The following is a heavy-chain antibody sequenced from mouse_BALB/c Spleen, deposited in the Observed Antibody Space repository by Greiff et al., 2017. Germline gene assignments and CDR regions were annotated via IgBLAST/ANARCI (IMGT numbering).Heavy chain of an antibody. CDR1: GYTFTSYY. Sequence: VQLQQSGPELVKPGASVRISCKASGYTFTSYYIHWVKQRPGQGLEWIGWIYPGNVNTKYNEKFKGKATLTADKSSSTAYMQLSSLTSEDSAVYFCAREEITTAYYAMDYWGQGTSVTVSS. CDR3: AREEITTAYYAMDY. CDR2: IYPGNVNT. J-gene: IGHJ4*01. D-gene: IGHD1-2*01. V-gene: IGHV1S56*01.